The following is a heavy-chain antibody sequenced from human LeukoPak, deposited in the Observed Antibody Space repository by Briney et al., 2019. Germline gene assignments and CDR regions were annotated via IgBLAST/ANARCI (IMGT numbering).Heavy chain of an antibody. J-gene: IGHJ5*02. CDR2: MYYSGST. Sequence: PSETLSLTCIVFGDSISSPPYYWGWVRQPPGKGLEWIGSMYYSGSTYYNPSLKSRVTISVDTSKNQFSLKMSSVTAADTAVYYCASQARIAADLNWFDPWGQGTLVTVSS. V-gene: IGHV4-39*07. D-gene: IGHD6-13*01. CDR3: ASQARIAADLNWFDP. CDR1: GDSISSPPYY.